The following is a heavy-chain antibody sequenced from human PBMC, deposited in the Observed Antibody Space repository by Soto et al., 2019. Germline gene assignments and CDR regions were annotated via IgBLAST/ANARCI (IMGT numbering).Heavy chain of an antibody. CDR3: ARVKPLGYCSSTSCYLGIDYYYYYGMDV. D-gene: IGHD2-2*01. V-gene: IGHV1-69*13. Sequence: SVKVSCKASGGTFSSYAISWVRQAPGQGLEWMGGIIPIFGTANYAQKFQGRVTITADESTSTAYMGLSSLRSEDTAVYYCARVKPLGYCSSTSCYLGIDYYYYYGMDVWGQGTTDTVSS. J-gene: IGHJ6*02. CDR2: IIPIFGTA. CDR1: GGTFSSYA.